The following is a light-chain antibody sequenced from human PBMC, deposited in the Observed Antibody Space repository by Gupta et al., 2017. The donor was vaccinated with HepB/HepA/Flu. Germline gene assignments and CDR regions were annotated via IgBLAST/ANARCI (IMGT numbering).Light chain of an antibody. J-gene: IGKJ2*02. Sequence: DIVMTQSPLSLPVTPGESASISCRSSQSLVKSNGYNYLDWYLQKPGQSPQLLIYLGSNRASGVPDRFSGSGSGADFTLRISRVEADDVGVYYCMRALQSPRTFGQATKLEIK. V-gene: IGKV2-28*01. CDR1: QSLVKSNGYNY. CDR2: LGS. CDR3: MRALQSPRT.